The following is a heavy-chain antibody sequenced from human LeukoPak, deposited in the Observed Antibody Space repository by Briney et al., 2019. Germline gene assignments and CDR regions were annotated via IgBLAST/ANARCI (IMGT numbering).Heavy chain of an antibody. D-gene: IGHD3-9*01. CDR3: AREGVYDILTGYRYFDY. CDR2: IYYSGST. J-gene: IGHJ4*02. V-gene: IGHV4-30-4*01. Sequence: SQTLSLTCTVSGGSISSGDYYWSWIRRPPGKALKWLGSIYYSGSTYYNPSLKSRVTISVDTSKNQFSLKLSSVTAADTAVYYCAREGVYDILTGYRYFDYWGQGTLVTVSS. CDR1: GGSISSGDYY.